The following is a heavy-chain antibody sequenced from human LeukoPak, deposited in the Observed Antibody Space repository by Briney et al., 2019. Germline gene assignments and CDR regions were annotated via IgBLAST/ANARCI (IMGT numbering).Heavy chain of an antibody. CDR2: IWYDGSNK. D-gene: IGHD6-13*01. CDR1: GFTFSSYG. J-gene: IGHJ4*02. CDR3: ARDRYSSSWYLDY. Sequence: GGSLRLSCAASGFTFSSYGMHWVRQAPGKGLEWVVVIWYDGSNKYYADSVKGRFTISRDNSKNTLYLQMNSLRAEDTAVYYCARDRYSSSWYLDYWGQGTLVTVSS. V-gene: IGHV3-33*01.